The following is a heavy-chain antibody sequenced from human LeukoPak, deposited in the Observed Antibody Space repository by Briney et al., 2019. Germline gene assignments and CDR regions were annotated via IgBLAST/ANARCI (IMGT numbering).Heavy chain of an antibody. CDR2: INPSGGST. Sequence: ASVKVSCKASGYTFTSYYMHWVRQAPGQGLEWMGIINPSGGSTSYAQKFQGRVTMTRDTSTSTAYMELSSLRSEDTAVYYCARTMTSEPAALYYFDYWGQGTLVTVSS. CDR1: GYTFTSYY. J-gene: IGHJ4*02. D-gene: IGHD2-2*01. V-gene: IGHV1-46*01. CDR3: ARTMTSEPAALYYFDY.